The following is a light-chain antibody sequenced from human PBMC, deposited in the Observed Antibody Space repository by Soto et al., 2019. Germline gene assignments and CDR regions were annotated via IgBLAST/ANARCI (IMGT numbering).Light chain of an antibody. J-gene: IGLJ1*01. CDR3: SSYAGSIYYV. V-gene: IGLV2-8*01. CDR2: EVS. CDR1: SSDVGGYNY. Sequence: QSVLTQPPSASGSPGQSVTISCTGTSSDVGGYNYVSWYQQHPGKAPKLMIYEVSKRPSGVPDRFSGSKSGNTASLTVSGLQAEDEADYCCSSYAGSIYYVFGTGTKVTVL.